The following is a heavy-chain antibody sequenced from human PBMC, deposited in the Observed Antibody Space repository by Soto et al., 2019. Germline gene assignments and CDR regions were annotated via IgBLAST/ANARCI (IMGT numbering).Heavy chain of an antibody. V-gene: IGHV4-30-4*01. Sequence: SETLSLTCSVSGGSISSGEYYWSWIRQPPGKGLEWIGYISSSGTTYYNPSLRFRVSMSVDTSKNQFSLKLPSVTAADTAVYYCARSGHALDEYFQVWGQGTLVTVSS. D-gene: IGHD5-12*01. CDR2: ISSSGTT. CDR1: GGSISSGEYY. J-gene: IGHJ1*01. CDR3: ARSGHALDEYFQV.